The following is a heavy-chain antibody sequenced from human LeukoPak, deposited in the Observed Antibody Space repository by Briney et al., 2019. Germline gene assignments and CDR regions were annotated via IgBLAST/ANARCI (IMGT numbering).Heavy chain of an antibody. CDR2: IYWNDDK. D-gene: IGHD3-10*01. V-gene: IGHV2-5*01. Sequence: SGPTLVKPTQTLTLTCTFSGFSLSTSGVGVGWIRQPPGKALEWLALIYWNDDKRYSPSLKSRLTIAKDTSNGQVVLTITNMDPVDLPTFYCPHPPPPYVSGCSAFNTGGQGKMVTFSS. CDR1: GFSLSTSGVG. CDR3: PHPPPPYVSGCSAFNT. J-gene: IGHJ3*02.